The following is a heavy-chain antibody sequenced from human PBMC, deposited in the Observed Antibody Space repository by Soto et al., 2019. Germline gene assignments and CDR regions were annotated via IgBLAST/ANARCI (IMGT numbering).Heavy chain of an antibody. J-gene: IGHJ5*02. CDR1: GGSISSSSYY. V-gene: IGHV4-39*01. Sequence: SETLSLTCTVSGGSISSSSYYWGWIRQPPGKGLEWIGSIYYSGSTYYNPSLKSRVTISVDTSKNQFSLKLSSVTAADTAVYYCARRRIREYNWFDPWGQGTLVTVSS. CDR2: IYYSGST. CDR3: ARRRIREYNWFDP.